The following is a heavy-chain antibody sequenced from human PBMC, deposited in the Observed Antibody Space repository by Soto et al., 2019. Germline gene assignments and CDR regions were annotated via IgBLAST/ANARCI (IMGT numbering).Heavy chain of an antibody. Sequence: SVKVSCKASGGTFSSYAISWVRQAPGQRLEWMGGIIPIFGTANYAQKFQGRVTITADESTSTAYMELSSLRSEDTAVYYCARLQAAAGPHFELYYYYGMDVWGQGTTVTVSS. CDR2: IIPIFGTA. V-gene: IGHV1-69*13. J-gene: IGHJ6*02. CDR3: ARLQAAAGPHFELYYYYGMDV. D-gene: IGHD6-13*01. CDR1: GGTFSSYA.